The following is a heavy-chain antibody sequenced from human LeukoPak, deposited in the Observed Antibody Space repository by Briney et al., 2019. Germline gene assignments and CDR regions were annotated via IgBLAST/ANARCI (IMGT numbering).Heavy chain of an antibody. CDR3: ARDFTGGRVVVVPAVWFDP. CDR1: GNTFTGHY. Sequence: ASVKVSCKASGNTFTGHYMHWVRQAPGQGLEWMGWINPNSGGTKYAQKFQGRVTMTRDTSISTAYMELSRLRSDDTAVYYCARDFTGGRVVVVPAVWFDPWGQGTLVTVSS. D-gene: IGHD2-2*01. J-gene: IGHJ5*02. V-gene: IGHV1-2*02. CDR2: INPNSGGT.